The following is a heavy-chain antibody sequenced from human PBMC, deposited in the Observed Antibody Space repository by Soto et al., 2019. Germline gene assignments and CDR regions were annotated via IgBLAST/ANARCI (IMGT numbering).Heavy chain of an antibody. CDR2: IIPIFGTA. Sequence: ASVKVSCKASGGTFSGYAISWVRQAPGQGLEWMGGIIPIFGTANYAQKFQGRVTITADKSTSTAYMELSSLRSEDTAVYYCASSYDFWSGPDYWGQGTLVTVSS. CDR3: ASSYDFWSGPDY. J-gene: IGHJ4*02. V-gene: IGHV1-69*06. D-gene: IGHD3-3*01. CDR1: GGTFSGYA.